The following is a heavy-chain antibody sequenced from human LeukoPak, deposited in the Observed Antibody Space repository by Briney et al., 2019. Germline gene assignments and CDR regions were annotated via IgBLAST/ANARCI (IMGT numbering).Heavy chain of an antibody. Sequence: GGSLRLSCAASGFTFSSYTINWVRQTPGKGLEWVSSISGGSSYIYYADSVRGRFTISRDNAKNSLYLQMNSLRAEDTALYYCAKEGDFYDILTDYWGQGTLVTVSS. CDR2: ISGGSSYI. J-gene: IGHJ4*02. CDR3: AKEGDFYDILTDY. CDR1: GFTFSSYT. D-gene: IGHD3-9*01. V-gene: IGHV3-21*01.